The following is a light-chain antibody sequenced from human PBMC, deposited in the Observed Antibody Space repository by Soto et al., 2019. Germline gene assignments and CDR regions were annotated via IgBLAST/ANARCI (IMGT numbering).Light chain of an antibody. V-gene: IGKV3-15*01. CDR3: QQYYDWPPIN. CDR1: QSIMFS. CDR2: GAS. Sequence: EIVMTQSPATLSVSPGERATLSCRASQSIMFSLAWYQQKPGQAPRLLISGASTRATGIPARFSGSGSGKEFTLTISSLQAEDFAVYYCQQYYDWPPINFGGGTKVDIK. J-gene: IGKJ4*01.